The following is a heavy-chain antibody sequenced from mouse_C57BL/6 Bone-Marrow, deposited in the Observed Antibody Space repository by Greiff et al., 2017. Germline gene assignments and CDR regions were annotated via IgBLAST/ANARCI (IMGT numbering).Heavy chain of an antibody. CDR1: GFNIKDDY. D-gene: IGHD1-1*02. V-gene: IGHV14-4*01. Sequence: EVKLMESGAELVRPGASVKLSCTASGFNIKDDYMHWVKQRPEQGLEWIGWIDPENGDTEYASKFQGTATITADTSSNTAYLQLSSLTSEDTAVYYCTTLWYFDYWGQGTTLTVSS. CDR3: TTLWYFDY. J-gene: IGHJ2*01. CDR2: IDPENGDT.